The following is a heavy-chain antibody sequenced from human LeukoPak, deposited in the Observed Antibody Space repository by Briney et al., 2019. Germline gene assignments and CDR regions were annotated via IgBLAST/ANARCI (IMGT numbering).Heavy chain of an antibody. CDR3: ARGPHYGNL. D-gene: IGHD4-17*01. CDR1: GGSFSGYY. CDR2: INHSGST. Sequence: PSETLSLTCAVYGGSFSGYYWSWIRQPPGKGLEWIGEINHSGSTNYNPSLKSRVTISVDTSKNQFSLKLSSVTAADTAVYYCARGPHYGNLWGQGTLVTVSS. V-gene: IGHV4-34*01. J-gene: IGHJ5*02.